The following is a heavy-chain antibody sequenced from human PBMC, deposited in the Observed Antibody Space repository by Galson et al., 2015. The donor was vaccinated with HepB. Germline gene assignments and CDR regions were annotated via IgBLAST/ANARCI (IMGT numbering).Heavy chain of an antibody. CDR1: GFTFTDFY. Sequence: SLRLSCAASGFTFTDFYMTWIRQAPGKGLEWVSYISGSTIYTDYADPVRGRSTISRDNGKNSLYLQMNSLRAEDTAVYYCARRHNWNIYWGQGTLVTVSS. V-gene: IGHV3-11*06. J-gene: IGHJ4*02. CDR2: ISGSTIYT. D-gene: IGHD1/OR15-1a*01. CDR3: ARRHNWNIY.